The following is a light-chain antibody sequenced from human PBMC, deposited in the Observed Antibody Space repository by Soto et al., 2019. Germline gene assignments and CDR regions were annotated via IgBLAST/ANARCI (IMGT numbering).Light chain of an antibody. CDR2: GAS. V-gene: IGKV3-20*01. CDR1: QSVRNSY. J-gene: IGKJ2*01. CDR3: QQYGRAPYT. Sequence: EILLTQSPGTLSLSPGERATLSCRASQSVRNSYLAWYQQKPGQAPRLLIYGASGRATGIPDRFSGSGSGTDFTLTISRLEPEDFAVYYCQQYGRAPYTFGQGTKLEI.